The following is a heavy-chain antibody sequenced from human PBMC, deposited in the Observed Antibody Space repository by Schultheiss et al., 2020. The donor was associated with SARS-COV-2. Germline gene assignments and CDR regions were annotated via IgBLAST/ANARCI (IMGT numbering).Heavy chain of an antibody. CDR3: ARVGVVPAAIFDY. D-gene: IGHD2-2*02. Sequence: ASVKVSCKASGYTFTSYAMHWVRQAPGQGLEWMGWINPNSGGTNYAQKFQGRVTMTRDTSISTAYMELSRLRSDDTAVYYCARVGVVPAAIFDYWGQGTLVTVSS. CDR1: GYTFTSYA. CDR2: INPNSGGT. V-gene: IGHV1-2*02. J-gene: IGHJ4*02.